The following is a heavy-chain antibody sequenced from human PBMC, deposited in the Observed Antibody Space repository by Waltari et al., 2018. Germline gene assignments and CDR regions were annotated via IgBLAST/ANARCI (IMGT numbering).Heavy chain of an antibody. J-gene: IGHJ4*02. V-gene: IGHV4-38-2*01. CDR1: GYSIRSGYY. CDR3: ARGRIVGATHVDY. D-gene: IGHD1-26*01. Sequence: QVQLQESGPGMVKPSETLSLTCAVSGYSIRSGYYWGWIRQPPGKGLEWIGSIYHSGSTYYNPYLKSRVTISVDTSKNQFSLKLSSVTAADTAVYYCARGRIVGATHVDYWGQGTLVTVSS. CDR2: IYHSGST.